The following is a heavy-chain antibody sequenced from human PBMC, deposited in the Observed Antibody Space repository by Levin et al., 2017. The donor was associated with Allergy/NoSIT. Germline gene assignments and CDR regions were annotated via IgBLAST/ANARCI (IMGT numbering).Heavy chain of an antibody. D-gene: IGHD3-3*01. CDR1: GGIFSNYG. V-gene: IGHV1-69*01. CDR2: IIPVFDRS. Sequence: GGSLRLSCKASGGIFSNYGFHWVRQAPGQGLEWMGGIIPVFDRSEYAHKFQGRVTITADEPTSTAHMELSSLRSEDTAVSYCARGSARVLRFLEWDPLDIWGQGTMVTVSS. CDR3: ARGSARVLRFLEWDPLDI. J-gene: IGHJ3*02.